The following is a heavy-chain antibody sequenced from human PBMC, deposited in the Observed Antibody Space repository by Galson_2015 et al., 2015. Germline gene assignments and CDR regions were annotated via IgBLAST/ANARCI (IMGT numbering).Heavy chain of an antibody. CDR1: GFTFSSYA. CDR3: ATDRNNDYSSLRFDY. D-gene: IGHD4-11*01. CDR2: IGKDGNNQ. J-gene: IGHJ4*02. V-gene: IGHV3-30*01. Sequence: SLRLSCAASGFTFSSYAMHWVRQAPGKGLEWVAVIGKDGNNQYFADSVKGRFAISRDNSKNTLYLQMNSLRAEDTAVYYCATDRNNDYSSLRFDYWGQGTLVTVSS.